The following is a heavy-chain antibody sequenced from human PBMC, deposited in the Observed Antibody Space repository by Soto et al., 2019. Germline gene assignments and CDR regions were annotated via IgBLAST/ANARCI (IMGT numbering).Heavy chain of an antibody. CDR3: AKDSPHSSGYFDYFDY. Sequence: PGGSLRLSCAASGFTFSSYGMHWVRQAPGKGLEWVAVISYDGSNKYYADSVKGRFTISRDNSKNTLYLQMNSLRAEDTAVYYCAKDSPHSSGYFDYFDYWGQGTLVTVSS. D-gene: IGHD3-22*01. V-gene: IGHV3-30*18. J-gene: IGHJ4*02. CDR2: ISYDGSNK. CDR1: GFTFSSYG.